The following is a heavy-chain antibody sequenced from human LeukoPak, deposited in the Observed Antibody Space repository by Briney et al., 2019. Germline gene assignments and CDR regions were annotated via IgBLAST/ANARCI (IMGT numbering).Heavy chain of an antibody. Sequence: PGGSLRLSCAASGFTFDDYGMSWVRQAPGKGLEWVSGINWNGGSTGYADSVKGRFTISRDNAKKSLDLQMNSLRAEHTALYHFARGSYGDYVGWFGAWGQGTLVTVSS. J-gene: IGHJ5*02. D-gene: IGHD4-17*01. CDR1: GFTFDDYG. CDR2: INWNGGST. CDR3: ARGSYGDYVGWFGA. V-gene: IGHV3-20*01.